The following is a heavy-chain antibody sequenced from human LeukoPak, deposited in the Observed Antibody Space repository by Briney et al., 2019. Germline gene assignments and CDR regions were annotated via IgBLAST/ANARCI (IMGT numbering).Heavy chain of an antibody. J-gene: IGHJ6*03. D-gene: IGHD2-15*01. V-gene: IGHV4-4*07. CDR2: IYTSGST. CDR1: GGSFSSYY. CDR3: ARDSSYCSGGSCYSHYYCMDV. Sequence: SETLSLTCAVYGGSFSSYYWSWLRQPAGKGLEWIGRIYTSGSTNYNPSLKSRVTMSVDTSKNQFSLKLSSVTAADTAVYYCARDSSYCSGGSCYSHYYCMDVWGKGTTVTVSS.